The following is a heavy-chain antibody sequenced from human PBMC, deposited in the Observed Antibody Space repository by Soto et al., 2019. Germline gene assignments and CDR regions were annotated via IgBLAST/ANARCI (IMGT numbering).Heavy chain of an antibody. CDR1: GFTFSSYS. Sequence: PGGSLRLSCAASGFTFSSYSMNWVRQAPGKGLEWVSSISSSSSYIYYADSVKGRFTISRDNAKNSLYLQMNSLRAEDTAVYYCASSSGSQIDYYYYGMDVWGQGTTVTVSS. CDR2: ISSSSSYI. J-gene: IGHJ6*02. D-gene: IGHD6-13*01. CDR3: ASSSGSQIDYYYYGMDV. V-gene: IGHV3-21*01.